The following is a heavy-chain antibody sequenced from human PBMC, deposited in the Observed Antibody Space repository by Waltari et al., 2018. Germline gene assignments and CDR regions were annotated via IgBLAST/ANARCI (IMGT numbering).Heavy chain of an antibody. CDR1: GYTFTGYF. V-gene: IGHV1-2*02. Sequence: QVQLVQSGAEMKKPGASVKVSCKASGYTFTGYFMHWMRQAPGQGLEWMGWINPNSGDTKDAQKCQGRVTMTRDTSISTAYMELSRLTSDDTAVYYCARGPATADFDYWGQGTLVTVSS. J-gene: IGHJ4*02. CDR3: ARGPATADFDY. CDR2: INPNSGDT. D-gene: IGHD2-2*01.